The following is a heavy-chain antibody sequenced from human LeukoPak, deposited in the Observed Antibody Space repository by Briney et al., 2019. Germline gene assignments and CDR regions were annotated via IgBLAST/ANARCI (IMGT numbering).Heavy chain of an antibody. CDR3: ASAPYYDFWSGYRLFDY. V-gene: IGHV4-34*01. Sequence: ETLSLTCAVYGGSFSGYYWSWIRQPPGKGLEWIGEIYHSGSTNYNPSLKSRVTISVDKSKNQFSLKLSSVTAADTAVYYCASAPYYDFWSGYRLFDYWGQGTLVTVSS. CDR1: GGSFSGYY. J-gene: IGHJ4*02. CDR2: IYHSGST. D-gene: IGHD3-3*01.